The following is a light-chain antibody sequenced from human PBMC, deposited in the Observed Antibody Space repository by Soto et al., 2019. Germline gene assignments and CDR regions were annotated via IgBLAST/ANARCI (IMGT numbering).Light chain of an antibody. J-gene: IGKJ5*01. Sequence: DIQMTQSPSSLSASVGDRVAITCRASQSINIYLNWYQQRPGRAPKLLIYAASNLQSGVPSRFSGDGVGTHFTLTISGLQPDDLATYHCQQSHTTPYTFGQETRLEIK. CDR1: QSINIY. CDR3: QQSHTTPYT. CDR2: AAS. V-gene: IGKV1-39*01.